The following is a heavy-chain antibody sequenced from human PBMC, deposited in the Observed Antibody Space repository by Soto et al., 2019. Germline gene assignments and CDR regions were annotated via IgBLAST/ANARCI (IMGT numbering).Heavy chain of an antibody. Sequence: ASVKVSCKASGYSFTNNDVSWVRQATGQGPEWMGWMNPGSGDTGYAQKFQGRVTMTRDISIATAYMELSSLRSDDTAIYYCARMETFGSLNWFEPWGKGTLVTVS. J-gene: IGHJ5*02. CDR3: ARMETFGSLNWFEP. D-gene: IGHD3-16*01. CDR1: GYSFTNND. V-gene: IGHV1-8*01. CDR2: MNPGSGDT.